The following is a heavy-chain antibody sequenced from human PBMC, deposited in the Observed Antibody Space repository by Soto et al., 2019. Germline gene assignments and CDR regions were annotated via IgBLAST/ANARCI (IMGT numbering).Heavy chain of an antibody. V-gene: IGHV3-15*01. Sequence: VGSLRLSCAASGFSFRNAWMSWVRQAPGKGLEWVGHIKSQGDGGTRDYAAPVKGRFTISRDDSKNTLFLQMNSLKKEDTAVYFCTTDLQAYCDGTTCYAGNYYYDDMDVWGQGTTVTVSS. CDR3: TTDLQAYCDGTTCYAGNYYYDDMDV. J-gene: IGHJ6*02. CDR2: IKSQGDGGTR. CDR1: GFSFRNAW. D-gene: IGHD2-2*01.